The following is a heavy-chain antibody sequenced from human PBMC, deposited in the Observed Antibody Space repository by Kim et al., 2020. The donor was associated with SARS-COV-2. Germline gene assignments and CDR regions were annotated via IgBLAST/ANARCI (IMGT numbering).Heavy chain of an antibody. CDR3: ARDTPLGGQTVDC. J-gene: IGHJ4*02. Sequence: ADSGKGRFTISRDNAKNKLYLQMNSLRAEDTAMYFCARDTPLGGQTVDCWGQGTLVTVSS. V-gene: IGHV3-74*01. D-gene: IGHD3-16*01.